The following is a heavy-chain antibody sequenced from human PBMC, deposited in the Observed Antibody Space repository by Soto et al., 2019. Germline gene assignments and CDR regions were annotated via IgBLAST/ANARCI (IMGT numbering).Heavy chain of an antibody. CDR1: GGSISSSSYY. CDR2: IYYSGST. V-gene: IGHV4-39*01. CDR3: ARHSRYSGYDV. Sequence: SETLSLTCTVSGGSISSSSYYWGWIRQPPGKGLEWIGSIYYSGSTYYNPSLKSRVTISVDTSKNQFSLKLSSVTAADTAVYYCARHSRYSGYDVWGQGTLVTVSS. D-gene: IGHD5-12*01. J-gene: IGHJ4*02.